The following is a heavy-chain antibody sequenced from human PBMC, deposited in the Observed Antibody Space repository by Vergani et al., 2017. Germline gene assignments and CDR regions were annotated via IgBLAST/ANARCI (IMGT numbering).Heavy chain of an antibody. Sequence: EVDLVESGGGLAQPGGSLRLSCEASGITFWKFGMHWVRQGPGKGLEWVSGISWNSGAVDYADSVRGRFTISRDNAKNTVSLQMNSLRVDDTAVYYCARDRTGNDSPSGDAIDIWGQGTMVTVSS. D-gene: IGHD3-22*01. CDR3: ARDRTGNDSPSGDAIDI. CDR1: GITFWKFG. J-gene: IGHJ3*02. V-gene: IGHV3-9*01. CDR2: ISWNSGAV.